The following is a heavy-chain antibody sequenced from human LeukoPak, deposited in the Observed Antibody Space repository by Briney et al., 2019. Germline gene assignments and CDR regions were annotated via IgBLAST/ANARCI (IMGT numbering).Heavy chain of an antibody. V-gene: IGHV1-46*01. D-gene: IGHD6-19*01. CDR1: GYTFTGYY. CDR2: INPSGGST. CDR3: AKDIGAVAGSFDY. J-gene: IGHJ4*02. Sequence: ASVKVSGKASGYTFTGYYMHWVRQAPGQGLEWMGIINPSGGSTSYAQKFQGRVTMTRDMSTSTVYMELSSLRSEDTALYYCAKDIGAVAGSFDYWGQGTLVTVSS.